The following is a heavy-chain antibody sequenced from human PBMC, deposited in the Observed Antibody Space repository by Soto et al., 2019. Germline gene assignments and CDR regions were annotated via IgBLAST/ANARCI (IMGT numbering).Heavy chain of an antibody. CDR3: ASTRDYWYFYL. Sequence: QVQLQESGPGLVKPSWTLSLTCAVSGGSISSSNWWSWVRQPPGKGLEWIGEIYHSGSTNYNPSLRNRLTLSVNKDMNHFSLRVTSVTAADTAVYYCASTRDYWYFYLWGSGTLVTVSS. J-gene: IGHJ2*01. CDR2: IYHSGST. D-gene: IGHD2-2*01. V-gene: IGHV4-4*02. CDR1: GGSISSSNW.